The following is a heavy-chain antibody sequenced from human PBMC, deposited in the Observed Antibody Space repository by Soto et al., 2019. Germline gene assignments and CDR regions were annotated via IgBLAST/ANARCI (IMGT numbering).Heavy chain of an antibody. CDR2: ISAFNGNT. V-gene: IGHV1-18*01. J-gene: IGHJ6*03. CDR1: GYTFTTYD. CDR3: ARAVSHFYHYYYMDV. Sequence: QVQLVQSGAEVKKPGASVKVSCKASGYTFTTYDISWVRQAPGQGLERMGWISAFNGNTNYAQKLQGRVTMTTDTSTSTAYMELRSLRSDDTAVYYCARAVSHFYHYYYMDVWGKGTTVTVSS. D-gene: IGHD2-8*01.